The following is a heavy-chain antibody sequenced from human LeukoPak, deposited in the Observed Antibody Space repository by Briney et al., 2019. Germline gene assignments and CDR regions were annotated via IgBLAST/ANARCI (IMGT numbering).Heavy chain of an antibody. CDR1: GGTFSSYA. J-gene: IGHJ4*02. D-gene: IGHD2-2*01. V-gene: IGHV1-69*13. CDR3: AGGPTDYCSSTSCYAALDY. CDR2: IIPIFGTA. Sequence: SVKLSCKASGGTFSSYAISWVRQAPGQGLEWMGGIIPIFGTANYAQKFQGRVTITADESTSTAYMELSSLRSEDTAVYYCAGGPTDYCSSTSCYAALDYWDQGTLVTVSS.